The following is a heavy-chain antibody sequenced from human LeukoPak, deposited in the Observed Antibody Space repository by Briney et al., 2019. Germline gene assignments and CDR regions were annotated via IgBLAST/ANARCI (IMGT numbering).Heavy chain of an antibody. CDR1: GGSISTSDYY. CDR3: ARVPNCNYPSFDY. J-gene: IGHJ4*02. Sequence: PSETLSLTCTVSGGSISTSDYYWGWIRQPPGKGLEWIGSVFYSGSTYYNPSLKSRVTISVDTSKNQFSLKLSSVTAADTAVYYCARVPNCNYPSFDYWGQGILVTVSS. D-gene: IGHD1-7*01. V-gene: IGHV4-39*01. CDR2: VFYSGST.